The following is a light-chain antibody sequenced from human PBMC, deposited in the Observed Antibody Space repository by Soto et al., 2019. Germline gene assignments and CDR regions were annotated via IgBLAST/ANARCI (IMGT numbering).Light chain of an antibody. Sequence: VLTQPPSASGTPGQRVTISCSGSSSNIGTNTVNWYQQLPGTAPKLLIYNNNQRPSGVPDRFSGSKSGTSASLAISGLQSDIEADYYCAAWDDSLNGYVFGIGTKVTVL. CDR2: NNN. CDR1: SSNIGTNT. V-gene: IGLV1-44*01. CDR3: AAWDDSLNGYV. J-gene: IGLJ1*01.